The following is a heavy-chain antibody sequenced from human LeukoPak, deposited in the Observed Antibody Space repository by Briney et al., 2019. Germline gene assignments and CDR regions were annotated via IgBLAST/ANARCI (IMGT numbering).Heavy chain of an antibody. CDR2: IISIFGTA. CDR1: GGTFSSYA. Sequence: SVKVSCKASGGTFSSYAISWVRQAPGQGLEWMGRIISIFGTANYAQKFQGRVTITTDESTSTAYMELSSLRSEDTAVYYCASRVRLVPEDYYYYMDVWGKGTTVTVSS. CDR3: ASRVRLVPEDYYYYMDV. D-gene: IGHD6-19*01. J-gene: IGHJ6*03. V-gene: IGHV1-69*05.